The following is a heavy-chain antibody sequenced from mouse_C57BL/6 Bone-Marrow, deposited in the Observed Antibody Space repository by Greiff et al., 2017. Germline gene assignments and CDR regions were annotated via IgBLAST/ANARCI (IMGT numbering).Heavy chain of an antibody. Sequence: QVQLQQPGAELVKPGASVKLSCKASGYTFTSYWMHWVKQRPGQGLEWIGMIHPNSGSTNYNEKFKSKATLTVDKSSSTAYMQLRSLTSEDSAVYYCASSELSWFAYWGQGTLVTVSA. V-gene: IGHV1-64*01. D-gene: IGHD3-1*01. CDR1: GYTFTSYW. CDR3: ASSELSWFAY. J-gene: IGHJ3*01. CDR2: IHPNSGST.